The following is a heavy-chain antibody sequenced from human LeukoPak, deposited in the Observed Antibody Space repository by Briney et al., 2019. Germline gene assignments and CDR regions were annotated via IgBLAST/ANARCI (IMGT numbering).Heavy chain of an antibody. V-gene: IGHV4-59*12. Sequence: SETLSLTCTVPGDSISSYHWSWSRQPPGKGLESIGYMYHIGGINYNPSLKSRVTISVDTSENQFSLKLTSVTAADMAVYYCAATIKRDYGDTNLDYWGQGTLVTVSS. D-gene: IGHD4-17*01. CDR2: MYHIGGI. CDR3: AATIKRDYGDTNLDY. CDR1: GDSISSYH. J-gene: IGHJ4*02.